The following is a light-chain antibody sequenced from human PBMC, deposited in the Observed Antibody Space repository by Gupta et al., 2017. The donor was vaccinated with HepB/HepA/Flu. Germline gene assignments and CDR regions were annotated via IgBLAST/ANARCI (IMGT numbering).Light chain of an antibody. CDR1: QNINGW. V-gene: IGKV1-5*03. CDR2: QAS. Sequence: DIQMTQSPSTLSASVGDSVTITCRASQNINGWLAWYQQKPGKAPKLLIYQASTLETGVPSRFSGSGAGTEFTLAISSLLPDDVATYYCQQYNYIRKTFGQGTKVEIK. CDR3: QQYNYIRKT. J-gene: IGKJ1*01.